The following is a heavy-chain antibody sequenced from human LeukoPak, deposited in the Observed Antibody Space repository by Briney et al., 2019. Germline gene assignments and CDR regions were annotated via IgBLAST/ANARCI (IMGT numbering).Heavy chain of an antibody. CDR1: GFTLSSYA. D-gene: IGHD3-10*01. CDR2: ISGSGGST. J-gene: IGHJ4*02. CDR3: AKDTRGSGSYYNY. V-gene: IGHV3-23*01. Sequence: PGGSLRLSCAASGFTLSSYAMSWVRQAPGKGLEWVSVISGSGGSTYYADSVKGRFTISRDNSKNTLYLQMNSLRAEDTAVYYCAKDTRGSGSYYNYWGQGTLVTVSS.